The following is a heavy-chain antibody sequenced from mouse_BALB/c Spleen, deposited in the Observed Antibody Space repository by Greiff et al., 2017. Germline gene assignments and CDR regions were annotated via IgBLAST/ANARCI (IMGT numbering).Heavy chain of an antibody. V-gene: IGHV1-87*01. D-gene: IGHD1-2*01. Sequence: QGQLQQSGAELARPGASVKLSCKASGYTFTSYWMQWVKQRPGQGLEWIGAIYPGDGDTRYTQKFKGKATLTADKSSSTAYMQLSSLASEDSAVYYCARGITTATTWFAYWGQGTLVTVSA. J-gene: IGHJ3*01. CDR3: ARGITTATTWFAY. CDR2: IYPGDGDT. CDR1: GYTFTSYW.